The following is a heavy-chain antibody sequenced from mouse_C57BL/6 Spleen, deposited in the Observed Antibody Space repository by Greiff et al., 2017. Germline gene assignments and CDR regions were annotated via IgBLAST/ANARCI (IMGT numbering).Heavy chain of an antibody. Sequence: QVQLQQPGAELVKPGASVKMSCKASGYTFTSYWITWVKQRPGQGLEWIGDIYPGSGSTNYNEKFKGKATLTVDTSSSTAYMQLSSLTSEDSAVYYCARTECDSNYYYAMDYWGQGTSVTVSS. CDR1: GYTFTSYW. J-gene: IGHJ4*01. D-gene: IGHD2-5*01. V-gene: IGHV1-55*01. CDR2: IYPGSGST. CDR3: ARTECDSNYYYAMDY.